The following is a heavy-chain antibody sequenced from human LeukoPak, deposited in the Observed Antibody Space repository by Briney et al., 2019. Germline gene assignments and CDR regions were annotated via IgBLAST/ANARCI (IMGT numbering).Heavy chain of an antibody. CDR3: AREWNYESIGYFYYY. J-gene: IGHJ4*02. Sequence: TSVKVSCKASGYTFTSYDINWVRQATGQGLEWMGGITPLFGTPNYAQKFQGRVTITADESTSTAYMELSSLRFEDTAVYYCAREWNYESIGYFYYYWGQGTLVTVSS. CDR1: GYTFTSYD. D-gene: IGHD3-22*01. CDR2: ITPLFGTP. V-gene: IGHV1-69*13.